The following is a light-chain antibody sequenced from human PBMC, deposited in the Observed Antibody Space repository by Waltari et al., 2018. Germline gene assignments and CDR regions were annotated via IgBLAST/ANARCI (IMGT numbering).Light chain of an antibody. CDR2: HTS. J-gene: IGKJ1*01. V-gene: IGKV3-20*01. CDR3: QKYDFFPAT. CDR1: QGVGKY. Sequence: EIVLPQSPGTVSLSPGERPTLSCRASQGVGKYLAWYQQRPGQAPRLLLYHTSIRATGIPDRFSGSGYGTDFSLTISRLEPEDFAVYYCQKYDFFPATFGQGTTVEIK.